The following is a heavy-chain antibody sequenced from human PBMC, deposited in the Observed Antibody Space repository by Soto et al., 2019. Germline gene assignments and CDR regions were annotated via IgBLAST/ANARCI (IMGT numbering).Heavy chain of an antibody. CDR1: GFTFSSYT. Sequence: EVQLSESGGGLVQPGGSLRRSCTASGFTFSSYTMSWVRQAPGKGLEWVSSFSGRDATTYYADSVKGRFTISRDNSKYTLYLQMNSPRAEDTALYFCVRTIVGATKGGWFDPWGQGALVTVSS. D-gene: IGHD1-26*01. J-gene: IGHJ5*02. CDR2: FSGRDATT. V-gene: IGHV3-23*01. CDR3: VRTIVGATKGGWFDP.